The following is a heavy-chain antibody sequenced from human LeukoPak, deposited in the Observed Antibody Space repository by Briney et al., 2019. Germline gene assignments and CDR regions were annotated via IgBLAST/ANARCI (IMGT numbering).Heavy chain of an antibody. CDR2: IASDGSST. CDR1: GFTFSSYW. CDR3: ARGRPHGNDY. V-gene: IGHV3-74*01. Sequence: AGGSLRLSCAASGFTFSSYWMNWVRHAPGKGLVWVSRIASDGSSTTYADSVKGRFNISRDNAKNTLYLQMNSLRVEDTAVYYCARGRPHGNDYWGQGTLVTVSS. J-gene: IGHJ4*02. D-gene: IGHD4-23*01.